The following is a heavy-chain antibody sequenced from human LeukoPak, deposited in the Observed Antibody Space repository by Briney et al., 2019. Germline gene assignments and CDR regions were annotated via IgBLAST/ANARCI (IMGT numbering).Heavy chain of an antibody. CDR3: ARGRRRSSSWYPGRRTFDY. V-gene: IGHV4-59*12. CDR1: GGSISSYY. D-gene: IGHD6-13*01. J-gene: IGHJ4*02. CDR2: IYYSGST. Sequence: PSETLSLTCTVSGGSISSYYWSWIRQPPGKGLEWIGYIYYSGSTNYNPSLKSRVTISVDTSKNQFSLKLSSVTAADTAVYYCARGRRRSSSWYPGRRTFDYWGQGTLVTVSS.